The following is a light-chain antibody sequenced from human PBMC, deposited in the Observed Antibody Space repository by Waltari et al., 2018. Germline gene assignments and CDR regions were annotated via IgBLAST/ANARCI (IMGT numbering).Light chain of an antibody. V-gene: IGKV3-20*01. CDR3: QHYVRLPAT. CDR1: QSVSRT. CDR2: GAS. Sequence: IVLTQSPGTPSLSPGERATLSCRASQSVSRTLAWYQQKPGQAPRLLIYGASTRATGIPDRFSGSGSGTDFSLTISRLEPEDFAVYYCQHYVRLPATFGQGTKVEIK. J-gene: IGKJ1*01.